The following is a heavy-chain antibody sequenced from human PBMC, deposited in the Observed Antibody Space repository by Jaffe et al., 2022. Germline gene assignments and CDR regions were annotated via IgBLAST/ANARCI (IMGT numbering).Heavy chain of an antibody. CDR1: GGSISSGSYY. V-gene: IGHV4-61*02. Sequence: QVQLQESGPGLVKPSQTLSLTCTVSGGSISSGSYYWSWIRQPAGKGLEWIGRIYTSGSTNYNPSLKSRVTISVDTSKNQFSLKLSSVTAADTAVYYCARDRRTYYYGSGPLGDWGQGTLVTVSS. D-gene: IGHD3-10*01. CDR2: IYTSGST. J-gene: IGHJ4*02. CDR3: ARDRRTYYYGSGPLGD.